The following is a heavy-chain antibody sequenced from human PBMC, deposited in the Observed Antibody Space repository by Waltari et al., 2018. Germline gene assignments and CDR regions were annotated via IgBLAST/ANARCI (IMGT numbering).Heavy chain of an antibody. Sequence: QVQLVQSGAEVKKPGASVKVSCKASGYTFTSYGISWVRQAPGQGPEWMGWIRAYNGNTNYGQKLQGRVTKTTNTSTSTAYRELRGLRSADTAVYYCARVYSGSYGAFDIWGQGTMVTVSS. CDR1: GYTFTSYG. J-gene: IGHJ3*02. D-gene: IGHD1-26*01. CDR3: ARVYSGSYGAFDI. CDR2: IRAYNGNT. V-gene: IGHV1-18*01.